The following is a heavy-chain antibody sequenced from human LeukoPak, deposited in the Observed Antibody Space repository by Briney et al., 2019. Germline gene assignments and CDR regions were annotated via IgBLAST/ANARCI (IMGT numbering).Heavy chain of an antibody. CDR2: INSDGSSP. D-gene: IGHD3-22*01. CDR3: AREQYYYDSSGCVDY. Sequence: PGGSLRLSCAASGFTFSTYWMHWVRQAPGKGLVWVSLINSDGSSPTYEDSVKGRFTISRDNAKNTLYLQMNSLRAEDTAVYYCAREQYYYDSSGCVDYWGQGTLVTVSS. J-gene: IGHJ4*02. CDR1: GFTFSTYW. V-gene: IGHV3-74*01.